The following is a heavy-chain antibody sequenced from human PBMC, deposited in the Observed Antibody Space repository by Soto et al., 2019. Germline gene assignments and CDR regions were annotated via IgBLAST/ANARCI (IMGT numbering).Heavy chain of an antibody. CDR2: INPSGGST. CDR3: ARDTMDIVATPSQNYYYGMDF. D-gene: IGHD5-12*01. V-gene: IGHV1-46*01. CDR1: GYTFTSYY. J-gene: IGHJ6*02. Sequence: ASVKVSCKASGYTFTSYYMHWVRQAPGQGLEWMGIINPSGGSTSYAQKFQGRVTMTRDTSTSTVYMELSSLRSEDTAVYYCARDTMDIVATPSQNYYYGMDFWGQGTTVTVSS.